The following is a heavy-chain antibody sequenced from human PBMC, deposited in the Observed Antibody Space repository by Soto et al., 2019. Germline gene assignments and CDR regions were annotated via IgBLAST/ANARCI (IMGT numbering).Heavy chain of an antibody. D-gene: IGHD2-21*02. CDR3: ARDENCGGDCYPGYFQH. CDR2: ISAYNGNT. J-gene: IGHJ1*01. Sequence: ASVKVSCKASGYTFTSYGISWVRQAPGQGLEWMGWISAYNGNTNYAQKLQGRVTMTTDTSTSTAYMELRSLRSDDTAVYYCARDENCGGDCYPGYFQHWGQGTLVTVSS. CDR1: GYTFTSYG. V-gene: IGHV1-18*01.